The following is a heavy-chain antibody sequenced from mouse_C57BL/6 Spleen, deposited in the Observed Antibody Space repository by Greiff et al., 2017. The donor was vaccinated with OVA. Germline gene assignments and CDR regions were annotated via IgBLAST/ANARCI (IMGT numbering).Heavy chain of an antibody. V-gene: IGHV5-17*01. CDR3: ARNYDYDGGGSFDV. CDR1: GFTFSDYG. J-gene: IGHJ1*03. CDR2: ISSGSSTI. Sequence: EVQLVESGGGLVKPGGSLKLSCAASGFTFSDYGMHWVRQAPEKGLEWVAYISSGSSTIYYADTVKGRFTISRENAKHTLFLQMPSLRSEDTAMYYCARNYDYDGGGSFDVWGTGTTVTGSS. D-gene: IGHD2-4*01.